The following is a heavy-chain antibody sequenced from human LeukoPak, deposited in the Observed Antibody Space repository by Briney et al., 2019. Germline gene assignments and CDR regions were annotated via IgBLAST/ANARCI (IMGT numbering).Heavy chain of an antibody. CDR2: IYPGGSDT. CDR3: ARGSLASSGGSFFDY. Sequence: GESLKISCKSSGYSFTSYWIGWVRQMPGKGLEWMGIIYPGGSDTKCSPSFQGQVTISADKSISTAYLQWSSLKASDTAMYYCARGSLASSGGSFFDYWGQGTLVTVSS. CDR1: GYSFTSYW. V-gene: IGHV5-51*01. D-gene: IGHD2-15*01. J-gene: IGHJ4*02.